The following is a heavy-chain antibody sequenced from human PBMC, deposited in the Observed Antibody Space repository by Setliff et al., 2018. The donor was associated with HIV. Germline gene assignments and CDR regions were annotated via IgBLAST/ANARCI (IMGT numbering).Heavy chain of an antibody. V-gene: IGHV1-18*01. Sequence: ASVKVSCKTSGYTFTSNGISWVRQAPGQGLEWMGWISAYNGNANYAQTFQGRVTMTTDTFTSTAYMELRSLRSDDTAVYYCARDIASRYYYDSSGYPTVDYWGQGTLVTVSS. D-gene: IGHD3-22*01. CDR3: ARDIASRYYYDSSGYPTVDY. CDR2: ISAYNGNA. CDR1: GYTFTSNG. J-gene: IGHJ4*02.